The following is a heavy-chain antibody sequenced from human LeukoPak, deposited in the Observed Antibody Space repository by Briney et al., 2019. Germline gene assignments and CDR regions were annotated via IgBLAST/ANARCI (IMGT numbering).Heavy chain of an antibody. Sequence: SETLSLTCTVSGGSISSYYWSWIRRPPGKGLEWIGYIYYSGGTNYNPSLKSRVTISVDTSKNQFSLKLSSVTAADTAVYYCARSPYYYDSSGLLYWGQGTLVTVSS. CDR1: GGSISSYY. D-gene: IGHD3-22*01. J-gene: IGHJ4*02. V-gene: IGHV4-59*01. CDR2: IYYSGGT. CDR3: ARSPYYYDSSGLLY.